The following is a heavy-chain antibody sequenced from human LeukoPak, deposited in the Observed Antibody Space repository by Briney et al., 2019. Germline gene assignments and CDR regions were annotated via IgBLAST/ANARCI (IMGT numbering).Heavy chain of an antibody. CDR1: GYTFTSYD. V-gene: IGHV1-8*01. D-gene: IGHD6-19*01. CDR3: ARGRAVAGIWRSGNPDY. Sequence: GASVKVSCKASGYTFTSYDINRVRQATGQGLEWMGWMNPNSGNTGYAQKFQGRVTMTRSTSISTAYMELSSLTSEDTAVYYCARGRAVAGIWRSGNPDYWGQGTLVTVSS. J-gene: IGHJ4*02. CDR2: MNPNSGNT.